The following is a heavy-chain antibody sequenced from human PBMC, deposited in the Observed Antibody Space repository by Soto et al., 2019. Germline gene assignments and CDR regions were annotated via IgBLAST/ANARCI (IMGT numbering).Heavy chain of an antibody. V-gene: IGHV4-31*03. D-gene: IGHD5-12*01. CDR1: GGSISSGGYY. Sequence: QVQLQESGPGLVKPSQTLSLTCTVSGGSISSGGYYWSWIRQHPGKGLEWIGYIYYSGSTYYNPSHKSRVTISVDTSKNQFSLKLSYVTAADTAVYYCARVLGRWLQFPYYFDYWGQGTLVTVSS. CDR2: IYYSGST. CDR3: ARVLGRWLQFPYYFDY. J-gene: IGHJ4*02.